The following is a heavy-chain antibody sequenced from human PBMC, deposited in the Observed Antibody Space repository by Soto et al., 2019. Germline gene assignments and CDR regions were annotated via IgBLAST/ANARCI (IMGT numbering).Heavy chain of an antibody. CDR3: ARASGLEVPLYYFDY. D-gene: IGHD3-3*01. CDR2: IYHSGST. CDR1: GGSISSGGYS. V-gene: IGHV4-30-2*01. J-gene: IGHJ4*02. Sequence: SETLSLTCAVSGGSISSGGYSWSWIRQPPGKGLEWIGYIYHSGSTYYNPSLKSRVTISVDRSKNQFSLKLSSVTAADTAVYYCARASGLEVPLYYFDYWGQGTLVTVSS.